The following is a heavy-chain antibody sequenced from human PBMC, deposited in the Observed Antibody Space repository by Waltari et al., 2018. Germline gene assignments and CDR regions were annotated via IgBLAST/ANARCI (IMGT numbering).Heavy chain of an antibody. J-gene: IGHJ4*03. CDR2: IYGSGGRT. Sequence: QLEESGPGLVKPSETLSVTCTVSDDYMISNSWSWIRQAPGKGLEWIGLIYGSGGRTKYNPVFKRRVSLSLDMAENHLSLKLRSVTVADTAVYYCARDEAIYGLDSWGRGAVVIVSS. CDR3: ARDEAIYGLDS. D-gene: IGHD2-2*02. V-gene: IGHV4-4*07. CDR1: DDYMISNS.